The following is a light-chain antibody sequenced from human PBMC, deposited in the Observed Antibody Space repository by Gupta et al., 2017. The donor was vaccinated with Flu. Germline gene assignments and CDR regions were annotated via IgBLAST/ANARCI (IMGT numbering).Light chain of an antibody. Sequence: SFVLTHPPSVSFAPGQTATSTCGGADIGDKSVHWYQQKPGQAPTLVVYDDSNRPTGIPERFSGSNSENTATLTISRVEAGDEADYYCQWWYKRRDNVVFGGGTKLTVL. CDR2: DDS. J-gene: IGLJ2*01. CDR1: DIGDKS. CDR3: QWWYKRRDNVV. V-gene: IGLV3-21*02.